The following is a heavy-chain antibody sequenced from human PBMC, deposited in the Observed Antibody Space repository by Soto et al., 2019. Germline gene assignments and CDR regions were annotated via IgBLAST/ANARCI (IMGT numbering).Heavy chain of an antibody. J-gene: IGHJ4*02. CDR1: GVSVNSGDYY. D-gene: IGHD1-7*01. Sequence: SETLSLTCTVSGVSVNSGDYYWSWIRQPPGKGLEWIGYFYYSGITNYNPSLKSRVTISADTSKNQFSLKLRSVTAADAAVYHCGREGGETWDYEESWGQGTTVTV. CDR3: GREGGETWDYEES. CDR2: FYYSGIT. V-gene: IGHV4-61*08.